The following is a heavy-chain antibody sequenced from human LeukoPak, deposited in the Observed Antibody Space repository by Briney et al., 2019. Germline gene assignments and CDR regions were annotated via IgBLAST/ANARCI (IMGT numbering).Heavy chain of an antibody. CDR3: AKDMVDSRIAAGGTVDAFDI. CDR2: ISWNSGSI. D-gene: IGHD6-13*01. Sequence: GGSLRLSCAASGFTFDDYAMHWVRQAPGKGLEWVSGISWNSGSIGYADSVKGRFTISRDNAKNSLYLQMNSLRAEDTALYYCAKDMVDSRIAAGGTVDAFDIWGQGTMVTVSS. J-gene: IGHJ3*02. CDR1: GFTFDDYA. V-gene: IGHV3-9*01.